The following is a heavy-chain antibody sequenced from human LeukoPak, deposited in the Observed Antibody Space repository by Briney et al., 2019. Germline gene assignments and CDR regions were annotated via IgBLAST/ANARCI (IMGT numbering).Heavy chain of an antibody. CDR2: IYYSGNT. CDR3: ARSPPTTVTTSRYWYFDL. J-gene: IGHJ2*01. Sequence: SETLSLTCTVSGGSISSYYWSWIRQPPGKGLEWIGYIYYSGNTNYNPSLKSRVTISVDTSKNQFSLKLSSVTAADTAVYYCARSPPTTVTTSRYWYFDLWGRGTLVTVSS. D-gene: IGHD4-17*01. CDR1: GGSISSYY. V-gene: IGHV4-59*01.